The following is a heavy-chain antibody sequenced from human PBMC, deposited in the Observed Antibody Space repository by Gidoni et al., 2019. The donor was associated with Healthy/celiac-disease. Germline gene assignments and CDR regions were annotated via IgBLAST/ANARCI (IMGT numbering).Heavy chain of an antibody. D-gene: IGHD3-10*01. V-gene: IGHV4-34*01. J-gene: IGHJ4*02. Sequence: QVQLQQWGAGLLKPSETLSLTCAVYGGSFGGYYWSWIRQPPGKGLEWIGEINHSGSTNYNPSLKSRVTISVDTSKNQFSLKLSSVTAADTAVYYCAGGFRAGPFDYWGQGTLVTVSS. CDR3: AGGFRAGPFDY. CDR1: GGSFGGYY. CDR2: INHSGST.